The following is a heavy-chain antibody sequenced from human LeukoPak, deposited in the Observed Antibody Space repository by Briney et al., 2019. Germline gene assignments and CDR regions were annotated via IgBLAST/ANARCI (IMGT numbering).Heavy chain of an antibody. Sequence: KPSETLSLTCTVSRGSISSYYWSWIRQPPGKGLEWIGYIYYSGSTNYNPSLKSRVTISVDTSKNQFSLKLSSVTAADTAVYYCARVYYDSSGYYWRNFDYWGQGTLVTVSS. D-gene: IGHD3-22*01. CDR2: IYYSGST. CDR3: ARVYYDSSGYYWRNFDY. J-gene: IGHJ4*02. CDR1: RGSISSYY. V-gene: IGHV4-59*01.